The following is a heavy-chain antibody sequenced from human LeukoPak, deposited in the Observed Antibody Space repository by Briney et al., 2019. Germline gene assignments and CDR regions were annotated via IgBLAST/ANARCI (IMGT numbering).Heavy chain of an antibody. V-gene: IGHV3-23*01. J-gene: IGHJ5*02. Sequence: GGSLRLSCAASGFTFSSYAMSWVRQAPGKGLEWVSAISGSGGSTYYADSVKGRFTISRDNSKNTLYLQMNSLRAEDTAVYYCARAGIAAAIRRNNWFDPWGQGTLVTVSS. CDR2: ISGSGGST. D-gene: IGHD6-13*01. CDR3: ARAGIAAAIRRNNWFDP. CDR1: GFTFSSYA.